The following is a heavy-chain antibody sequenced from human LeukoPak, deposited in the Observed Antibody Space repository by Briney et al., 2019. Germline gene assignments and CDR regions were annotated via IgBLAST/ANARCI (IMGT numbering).Heavy chain of an antibody. CDR1: GYTFTSYG. D-gene: IGHD4-11*01. J-gene: IGHJ6*03. V-gene: IGHV1-18*01. CDR3: ARDLRAYSYYYYYMDV. CDR2: ISAYNGNT. Sequence: ASVKVSCKASGYTFTSYGISWVRQAPGQGLEWMGWISAYNGNTNYAQKLQGRVTVTTDTSTSTAYMELRSLRSDDTAVYYCARDLRAYSYYYYYMDVWGKGTTVTVSS.